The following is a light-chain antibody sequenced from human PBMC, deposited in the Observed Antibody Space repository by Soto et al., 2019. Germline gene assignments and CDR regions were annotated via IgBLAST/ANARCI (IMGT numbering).Light chain of an antibody. CDR3: SSYAGSSPWV. J-gene: IGLJ3*02. V-gene: IGLV2-23*01. CDR2: EGS. Sequence: QSVLTQPASVSGSPGQSITISCTGTSSDVGSYNLVSWYQQHPGKAPKLMIYEGSKRPSGVSNRFSGSKSGNTASLTISGIPGGDGAVYYFSSYAGSSPWVFGGGTRLTVL. CDR1: SSDVGSYNL.